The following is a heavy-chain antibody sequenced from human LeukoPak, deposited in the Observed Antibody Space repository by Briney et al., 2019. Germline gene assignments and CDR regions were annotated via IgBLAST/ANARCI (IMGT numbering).Heavy chain of an antibody. CDR3: ARAGGLPYWGSWYTSIRWFDP. J-gene: IGHJ5*02. D-gene: IGHD6-13*01. CDR1: GYTFTSYY. CDR2: INPSGGST. Sequence: ASVKVSCKASGYTFTSYYMHWVRQAPGQGLEWMGIINPSGGSTSYAQKFQGRVTMTRDMSTSTVYMELSSLRSEDTAVYYCARAGGLPYWGSWYTSIRWFDPWGQGTLVTVSS. V-gene: IGHV1-46*01.